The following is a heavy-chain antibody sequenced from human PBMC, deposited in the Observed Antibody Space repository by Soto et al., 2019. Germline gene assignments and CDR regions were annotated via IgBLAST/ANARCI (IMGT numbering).Heavy chain of an antibody. J-gene: IGHJ4*02. CDR2: INPSGGST. D-gene: IGHD4-4*01. V-gene: IGHV1-46*01. Sequence: QVQLVQSGAEVKKPGASVKVSCKASGYTFITYYMHWVRQAPGQGLEWMGAINPSGGSTRYAQKFQGRVTMTRDTSTTTVYMELSSLSSEDTALYYCARSPGYSNYLTLYWGQGTLVTVSS. CDR3: ARSPGYSNYLTLY. CDR1: GYTFITYY.